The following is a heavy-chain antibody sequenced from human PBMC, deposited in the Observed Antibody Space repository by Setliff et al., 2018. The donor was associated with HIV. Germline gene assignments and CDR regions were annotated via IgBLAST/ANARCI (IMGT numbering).Heavy chain of an antibody. CDR1: GYTFTTYG. Sequence: ASVKVSCKASGYTFTTYGISWVRQAPGHGLEWMGWISPNFGHTKYAQKFLDRVTMTVDTATSRVYMELRSLRSDDTAVYFCARLGSGWSDSYYYAMDIWGQGTTVTVSS. CDR3: ARLGSGWSDSYYYAMDI. V-gene: IGHV1-18*01. CDR2: ISPNFGHT. D-gene: IGHD6-19*01. J-gene: IGHJ6*02.